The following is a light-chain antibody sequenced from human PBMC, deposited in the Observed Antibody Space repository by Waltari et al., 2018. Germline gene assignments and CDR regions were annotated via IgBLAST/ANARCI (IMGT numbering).Light chain of an antibody. V-gene: IGKV1-5*03. CDR3: QQYKNYPLT. CDR2: KAS. Sequence: DIQMTQSPSTLSASVGDRVTITCRATQSVNSWLAWYQQKPGKAPNLLIYKASSLESGVPSRFSGSGSGTEFTLTISSPQPDDFATYYCQQYKNYPLTFGGGTKVEIK. J-gene: IGKJ4*01. CDR1: QSVNSW.